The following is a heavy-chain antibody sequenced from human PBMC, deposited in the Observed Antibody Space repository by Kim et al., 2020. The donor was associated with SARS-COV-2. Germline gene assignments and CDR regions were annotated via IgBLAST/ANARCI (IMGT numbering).Heavy chain of an antibody. CDR2: ISSSSSTI. D-gene: IGHD4-4*01. J-gene: IGHJ4*02. Sequence: GGSLRLSCAASGFTFSSYSMNWVRQAPGKGLEWVSYISSSSSTIYYADSVKGRFTISRDNAKNSLYLQINSLRDEDTAVYYCARELAVTTGYWGQGTLVTVSS. V-gene: IGHV3-48*02. CDR3: ARELAVTTGY. CDR1: GFTFSSYS.